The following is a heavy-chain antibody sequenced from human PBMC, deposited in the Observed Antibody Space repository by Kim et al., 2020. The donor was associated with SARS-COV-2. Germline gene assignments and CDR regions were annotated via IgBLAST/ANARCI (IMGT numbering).Heavy chain of an antibody. D-gene: IGHD3-22*01. J-gene: IGHJ5*02. CDR1: GGSISSGGYY. V-gene: IGHV4-31*03. Sequence: SETLSLTCTVSGGSISSGGYYWSWIRQHPGKGLEWIGYIYYSGSTYYNPSLKSRVTISVDTSKNQFSLKLSSVTAADTAVYYCARGTPYDSSGYPPIRNWFDPWGQGTLVTFSS. CDR3: ARGTPYDSSGYPPIRNWFDP. CDR2: IYYSGST.